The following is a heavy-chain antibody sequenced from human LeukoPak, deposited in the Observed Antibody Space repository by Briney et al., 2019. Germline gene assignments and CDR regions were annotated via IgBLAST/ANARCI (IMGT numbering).Heavy chain of an antibody. CDR2: LNPDGGGA. CDR3: ARVGPIDYYYYPMDV. V-gene: IGHV1-2*02. CDR1: GYTFTGYY. J-gene: IGHJ6*02. Sequence: ASVKVSCKASGYTFTGYYIHWVRRAPGQGLEWMGWLNPDGGGAYYAQSFQGRVTMTRDTSISTAYMELSSLRFDDTAVYYCARVGPIDYYYYPMDVWGQGTTVTVSS.